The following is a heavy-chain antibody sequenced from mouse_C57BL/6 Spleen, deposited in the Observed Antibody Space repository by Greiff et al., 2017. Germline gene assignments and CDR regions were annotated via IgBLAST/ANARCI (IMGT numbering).Heavy chain of an antibody. Sequence: QVQLQQPGAELVMPGASVKLSCTASGYTFTSYWMHWVKQRPGQGLEWIGEIDPSDSYTNYNQKFKGKSTLTVDKSSSTAYMQLSSLTSEDSAVYYCARVYGSSHYLDYWGQGTTLTVSS. CDR1: GYTFTSYW. V-gene: IGHV1-69*01. CDR3: ARVYGSSHYLDY. D-gene: IGHD1-1*01. J-gene: IGHJ2*01. CDR2: IDPSDSYT.